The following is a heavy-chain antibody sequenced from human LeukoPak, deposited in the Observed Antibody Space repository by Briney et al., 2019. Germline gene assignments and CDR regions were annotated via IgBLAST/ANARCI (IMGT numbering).Heavy chain of an antibody. CDR2: INPSGGST. D-gene: IGHD6-6*01. CDR1: GYTFTSYY. V-gene: IGHV1-46*01. CDR3: ARLAYSSSPDYYYYMDV. Sequence: ASVKVSCKASGYTFTSYYMHWVRQASGQGLEWMGIINPSGGSTSYAQKFQGRVTMTRDMSTSTVYMELSSLRSEDTAVYYCARLAYSSSPDYYYYMDVWGKGTRSPSP. J-gene: IGHJ6*03.